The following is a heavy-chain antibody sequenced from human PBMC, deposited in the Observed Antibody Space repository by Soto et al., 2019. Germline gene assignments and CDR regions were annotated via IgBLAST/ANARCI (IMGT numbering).Heavy chain of an antibody. V-gene: IGHV4-59*01. CDR2: IYYSGST. Sequence: SETLSLTCTVSGGSISSYYWSWIRQPPGKGLEWIGYIYYSGSTNYNPSLKSRVTISVDTSKNQFSLKLSSVTAADTAVYYCARAKKGYYYYGMDVWGQGTTVT. J-gene: IGHJ6*02. CDR1: GGSISSYY. CDR3: ARAKKGYYYYGMDV.